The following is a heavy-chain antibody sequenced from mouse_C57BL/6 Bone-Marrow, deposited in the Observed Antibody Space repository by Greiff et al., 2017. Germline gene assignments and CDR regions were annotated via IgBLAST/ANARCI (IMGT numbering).Heavy chain of an antibody. D-gene: IGHD4-1*02. CDR2: INYDGSST. CDR1: GFTFSDYY. CDR3: AREGGNWDYFDY. V-gene: IGHV5-16*01. Sequence: EVKLMESEGGLVQPGSSMKLSCTASGFTFSDYYMAWVRQVPERGLEWVANINYDGSSTYYLDSLKSRFIISRDNAKNILYLQMSSLKSEDTATYYCAREGGNWDYFDYWGQGTTLTVSS. J-gene: IGHJ2*01.